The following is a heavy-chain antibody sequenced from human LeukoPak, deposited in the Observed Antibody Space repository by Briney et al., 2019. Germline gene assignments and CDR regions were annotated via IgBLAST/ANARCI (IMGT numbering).Heavy chain of an antibody. V-gene: IGHV3-23*01. CDR3: AKYGPQDSGSSHFDY. J-gene: IGHJ4*02. CDR1: GFTFSSYA. CDR2: IRDSGSST. D-gene: IGHD1-26*01. Sequence: GGSLRLSCAASGFTFSSYAMSWVGQAPGKGLEWVSAIRDSGSSTHYADSVKGRFTTSRDNSKNTLFLQMNSLRAEDTAIYYCAKYGPQDSGSSHFDYWGQGALVTVSS.